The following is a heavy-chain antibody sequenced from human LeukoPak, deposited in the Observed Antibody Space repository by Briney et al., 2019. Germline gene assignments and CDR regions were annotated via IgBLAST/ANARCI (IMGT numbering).Heavy chain of an antibody. CDR1: GFTFRSYP. CDR3: VRDYLGESGAGGC. J-gene: IGHJ4*02. V-gene: IGHV3-21*01. D-gene: IGHD7-27*01. CDR2: IGPSGHSR. Sequence: GGPLRLSCAASGFTFRSYPINWVRQAPGRGLEGFASIGPSGHSRWHADYVKGRLTISRDNVKDSLYLQMIRLRVEDTAVYFCVRDYLGESGAGGCWGQGTLVTVSS.